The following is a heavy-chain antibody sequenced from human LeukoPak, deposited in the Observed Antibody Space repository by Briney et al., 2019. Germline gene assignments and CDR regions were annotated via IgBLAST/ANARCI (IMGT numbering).Heavy chain of an antibody. V-gene: IGHV3-7*01. Sequence: GGSLRLSRAASGFTFSSYEMSWVRQAPGKGLEWVANINQDGSEKYFVDSVKGRFTISRDNAKNSLYLQMNSLRVEDTAVYYCARVAKYYYGSETYYFFEHWGQGTPVTASS. CDR1: GFTFSSYE. J-gene: IGHJ4*02. D-gene: IGHD3-10*01. CDR2: INQDGSEK. CDR3: ARVAKYYYGSETYYFFEH.